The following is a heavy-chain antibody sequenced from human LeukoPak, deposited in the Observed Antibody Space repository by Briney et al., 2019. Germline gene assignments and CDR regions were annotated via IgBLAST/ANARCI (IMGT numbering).Heavy chain of an antibody. V-gene: IGHV3-7*01. D-gene: IGHD2-2*01. CDR2: IKQDGSEK. CDR3: ARWGYRLVPAASELDY. CDR1: GFTFSSYW. J-gene: IGHJ4*02. Sequence: GGSLRLSCAASGFTFSSYWMSWVRQAPGKGLEWVANIKQDGSEKYYVDSVKGRFTISRDNAKNSLYLQMNSLRAEDTAVYYCARWGYRLVPAASELDYWGQGTLGTVSS.